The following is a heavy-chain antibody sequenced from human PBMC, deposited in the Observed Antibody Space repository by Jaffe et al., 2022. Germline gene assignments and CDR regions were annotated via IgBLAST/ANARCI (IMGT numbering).Heavy chain of an antibody. D-gene: IGHD1-1*01. CDR1: GFSLTTRGVG. CDR3: ARRLNRAHVSGSNLFGP. Sequence: QITLKESGPTLVKPTQTLTLTCTFSGFSLTTRGVGVGWIRQPPGKALEWLAHIYWDGEETYRPSLKNRLTITKDTSKNQVVLTMTNMDPVDTATYYCARRLNRAHVSGSNLFGPWGQGVLVTVSS. CDR2: IYWDGEE. V-gene: IGHV2-5*02. J-gene: IGHJ5*02.